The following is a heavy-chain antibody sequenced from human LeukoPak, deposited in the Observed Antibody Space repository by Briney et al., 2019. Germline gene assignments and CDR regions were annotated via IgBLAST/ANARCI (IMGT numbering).Heavy chain of an antibody. CDR1: GGSISSDY. Sequence: SETLSLTCTVSGGSISSDYWSWIRQPPGKGLEWIGYMYYSGSTNYNPSLKSRVTISVDTSKNQFSLKLSSVTAADTAVYYCARGRSGYSYVHDAFDIWGQGTMVTVSS. V-gene: IGHV4-59*01. J-gene: IGHJ3*02. CDR2: MYYSGST. CDR3: ARGRSGYSYVHDAFDI. D-gene: IGHD5-18*01.